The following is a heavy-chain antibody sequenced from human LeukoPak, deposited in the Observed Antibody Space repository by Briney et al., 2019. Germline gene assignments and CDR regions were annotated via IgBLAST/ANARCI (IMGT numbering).Heavy chain of an antibody. J-gene: IGHJ4*02. D-gene: IGHD6-19*01. Sequence: GGSLRLSCATSGFTVSSNYMSWVRQAPGKGLEWVSVIYSGGSTYYADSVKGRFTISRDNSENMLYLQMNSLRAEDTAVYYCARRYITGWHFDYWGQGTLVTVSS. CDR2: IYSGGST. CDR1: GFTVSSNY. CDR3: ARRYITGWHFDY. V-gene: IGHV3-66*01.